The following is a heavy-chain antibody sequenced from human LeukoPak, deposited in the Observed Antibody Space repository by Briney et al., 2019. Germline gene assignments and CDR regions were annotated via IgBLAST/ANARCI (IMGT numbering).Heavy chain of an antibody. Sequence: SETLSLTCTVPGGSISSSSYYWGWIRQPPGKGLEWIGSIYYSGSTYYNPSLKSRVTISVDTSKNQFSLKLSSVTAADTAVYYCARDESAAAGIDYWGQGTLVTVSS. J-gene: IGHJ4*02. CDR2: IYYSGST. V-gene: IGHV4-39*07. CDR1: GGSISSSSYY. CDR3: ARDESAAAGIDY. D-gene: IGHD6-13*01.